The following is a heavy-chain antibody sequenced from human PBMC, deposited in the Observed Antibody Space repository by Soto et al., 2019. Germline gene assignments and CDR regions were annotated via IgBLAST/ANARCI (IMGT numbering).Heavy chain of an antibody. CDR2: IKSKTDGGTT. D-gene: IGHD3-22*01. CDR1: GFTFSNAW. J-gene: IGHJ3*02. V-gene: IGHV3-15*07. CDR3: TTDITMIVVVITDAFDI. Sequence: PGGSLRLSCAASGFTFSNAWMNWVRQAPGKGLEWVGRIKSKTDGGTTDYAAPVKGRFAISRDDSKNTLYLQMNSLKTEDTAVYYCTTDITMIVVVITDAFDIWGQGTMVTVSS.